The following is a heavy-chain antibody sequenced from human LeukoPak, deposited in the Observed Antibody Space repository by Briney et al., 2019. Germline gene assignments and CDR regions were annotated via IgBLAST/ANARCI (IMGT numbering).Heavy chain of an antibody. Sequence: GGSLRLSCAASGFTFSSYAMSWVRQAPGKGLEWVSAISGSGGSTYYADSVKGRFTISRDNSKNTLYLQMNSLRAEDMAVYYCAKSLGYCSGGSCYWGQGTLVTVSS. CDR2: ISGSGGST. V-gene: IGHV3-23*01. CDR3: AKSLGYCSGGSCY. D-gene: IGHD2-15*01. CDR1: GFTFSSYA. J-gene: IGHJ4*02.